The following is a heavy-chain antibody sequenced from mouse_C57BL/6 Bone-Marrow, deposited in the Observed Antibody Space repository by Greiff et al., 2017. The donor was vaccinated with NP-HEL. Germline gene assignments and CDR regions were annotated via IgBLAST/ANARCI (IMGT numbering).Heavy chain of an antibody. CDR2: ISSGGSYT. CDR3: ASGSTMITERVFLYAMDY. J-gene: IGHJ4*01. Sequence: EVMLVESGGDLVKPGGSLKLSCAASGFTFSSYGMSWVRQTPDKRLEWVATISSGGSYTYYPDSVKGRFTISRDNAKNTLYLQMSSLKSEDTAMYYCASGSTMITERVFLYAMDYWGQGTSVTVSS. D-gene: IGHD2-4*01. CDR1: GFTFSSYG. V-gene: IGHV5-6*02.